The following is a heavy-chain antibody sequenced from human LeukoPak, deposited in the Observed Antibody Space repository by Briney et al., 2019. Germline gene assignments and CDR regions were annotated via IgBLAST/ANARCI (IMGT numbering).Heavy chain of an antibody. Sequence: ASVKVSCKASGYTFTSYGIRWVRQAPGQGLEWMGWINPNSGGTNYAQKFQGRVTMTRDTSISTAYMELSRLRSDDTAVYYCARDSNVVVVPAAYFDYWGQGTLVTVSS. V-gene: IGHV1-2*02. CDR2: INPNSGGT. CDR1: GYTFTSYG. CDR3: ARDSNVVVVPAAYFDY. J-gene: IGHJ4*02. D-gene: IGHD2-2*01.